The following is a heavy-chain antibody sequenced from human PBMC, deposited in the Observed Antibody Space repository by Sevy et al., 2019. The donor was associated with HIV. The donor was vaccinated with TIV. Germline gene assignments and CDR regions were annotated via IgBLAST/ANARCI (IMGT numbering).Heavy chain of an antibody. J-gene: IGHJ4*02. V-gene: IGHV3-15*01. CDR3: TTQWF. Sequence: GGSLRLSCAGSGFTISKTWMSWVRQAPGKGLEWIGRIKSKTDGGTTDYAAPMKGRFSISRDDSKNTLFLQMNSLKTEDTAVYYCTTQWFWGQGTLVTVSS. CDR1: GFTISKTW. CDR2: IKSKTDGGTT. D-gene: IGHD3-22*01.